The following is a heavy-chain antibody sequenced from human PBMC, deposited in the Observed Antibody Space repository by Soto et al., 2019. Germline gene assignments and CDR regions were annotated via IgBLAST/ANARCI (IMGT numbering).Heavy chain of an antibody. V-gene: IGHV3-73*01. J-gene: IGHJ4*02. CDR2: IRSKANSYAT. CDR1: GFTFSGSA. Sequence: GGSLRLSCAASGFTFSGSAMHWVRQASGKGLEWVGRIRSKANSYATAYAASVKGRFTISRDDSKNTAYLQMNSLKTEDTAVYYCTRLPPMTTVVTPFDYWGQGTLVTVSS. CDR3: TRLPPMTTVVTPFDY. D-gene: IGHD4-17*01.